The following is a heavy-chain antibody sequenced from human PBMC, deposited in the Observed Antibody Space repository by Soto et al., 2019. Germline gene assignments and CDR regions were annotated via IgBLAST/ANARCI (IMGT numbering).Heavy chain of an antibody. V-gene: IGHV4-30-2*01. CDR2: IYQSGST. CDR3: ARDQATVTTCRRDSLSWFDP. CDR1: GAPITSGAYS. D-gene: IGHD4-17*01. J-gene: IGHJ5*02. Sequence: PSETLSLTCTVSGAPITSGAYSWSWIRQPPGKGLEWIGFIYQSGSTHYNPSLKSRVTISVDRSKNQFSLQLTSLTAADTAVYYCARDQATVTTCRRDSLSWFDPWGQGTLVTVSS.